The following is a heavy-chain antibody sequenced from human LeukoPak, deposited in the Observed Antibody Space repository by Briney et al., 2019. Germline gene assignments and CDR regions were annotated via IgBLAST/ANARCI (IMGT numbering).Heavy chain of an antibody. J-gene: IGHJ3*02. CDR2: IYTSGGT. CDR3: ARSYSSSWYSSFDI. V-gene: IGHV4-61*02. Sequence: SETLSLTCTVSGGSISSGNYYWSWIRQPAGKGLEWIGRIYTSGGTNCNPSLESRVTILIDTPKNQFSLRLSSATAADTAVYYCARSYSSSWYSSFDIWGHGTMVTVSS. D-gene: IGHD6-13*01. CDR1: GGSISSGNYY.